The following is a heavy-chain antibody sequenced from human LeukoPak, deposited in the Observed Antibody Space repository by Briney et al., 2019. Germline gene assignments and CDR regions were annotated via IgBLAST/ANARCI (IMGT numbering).Heavy chain of an antibody. J-gene: IGHJ4*02. Sequence: PSETLSLTCTVSGGSISSSSYYWGWIRQPPGKGLEWIGSIYYSGSTYYNPSLKSRVTISVDTSKNQFSLKLSSVTAADTAVYYCARAGDMTTVVTPELDYWGQGTLVTVSS. D-gene: IGHD4-23*01. CDR2: IYYSGST. V-gene: IGHV4-39*07. CDR3: ARAGDMTTVVTPELDY. CDR1: GGSISSSSYY.